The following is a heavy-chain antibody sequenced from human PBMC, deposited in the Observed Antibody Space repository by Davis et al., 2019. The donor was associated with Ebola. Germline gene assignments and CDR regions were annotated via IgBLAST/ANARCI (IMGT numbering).Heavy chain of an antibody. Sequence: ASVKVSCKVSGYTLTELSMHWVRQAPGKGLEWMGGFDPEDGETIYAQKFQGRVTMTEDTSTDTAYMELSSLRSEDTAVYYCATETLPYYYDSSGYYYFDYWGQGTLVTVSS. V-gene: IGHV1-24*01. J-gene: IGHJ4*02. CDR2: FDPEDGET. CDR1: GYTLTELS. CDR3: ATETLPYYYDSSGYYYFDY. D-gene: IGHD3-22*01.